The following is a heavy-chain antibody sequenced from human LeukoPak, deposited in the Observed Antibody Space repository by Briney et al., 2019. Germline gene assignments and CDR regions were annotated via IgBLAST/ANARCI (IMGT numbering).Heavy chain of an antibody. D-gene: IGHD1-26*01. CDR1: GGSISSSSYY. CDR2: IYYSGST. CDR3: ARRGGSYYEDAFDI. J-gene: IGHJ3*02. Sequence: SETLSLTCTVSGGSISSSSYYWGWIRQPPGKGLEWIGSIYYSGSTYYNPSLKSRVTISVDTSKNQFSLKLSSVTAADTAVYYCARRGGSYYEDAFDIWGQGTMVTVSS. V-gene: IGHV4-39*01.